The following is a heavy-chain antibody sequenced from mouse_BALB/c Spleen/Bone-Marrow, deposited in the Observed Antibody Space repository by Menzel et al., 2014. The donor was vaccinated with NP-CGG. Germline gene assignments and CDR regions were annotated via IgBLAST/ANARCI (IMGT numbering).Heavy chain of an antibody. CDR3: ARPGCYGYQDV. J-gene: IGHJ1*01. CDR1: GFDFSRYW. D-gene: IGHD1-2*01. V-gene: IGHV4-1*02. CDR2: INPDSSTI. Sequence: DVMLVESGGGLVQPGGSLKLSCAASGFDFSRYWMTWVRQAPGKGLEWIGEINPDSSTINYTPSLKEKFIISRDNAKNTLYLQMSKVRSEDTALYYCARPGCYGYQDVWGAGTTVTVPS.